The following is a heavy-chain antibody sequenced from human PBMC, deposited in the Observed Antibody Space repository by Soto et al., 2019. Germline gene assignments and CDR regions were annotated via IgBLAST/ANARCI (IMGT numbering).Heavy chain of an antibody. J-gene: IGHJ2*01. V-gene: IGHV1-69*06. CDR3: AGGEGGWCRLQEWYFDL. CDR2: IIPNFGTA. CDR1: GGTFSSYA. Sequence: QVQLVQSGAEVKKPGSSVKVSCKASGGTFSSYAISWVRQAPGQGLEWMGGIIPNFGTANYAQKFQGRVTITADKSTSPDYMELRSLRSEDTAVGYCAGGEGGWCRLQEWYFDLWGRGTLVTVSS. D-gene: IGHD2-21*01.